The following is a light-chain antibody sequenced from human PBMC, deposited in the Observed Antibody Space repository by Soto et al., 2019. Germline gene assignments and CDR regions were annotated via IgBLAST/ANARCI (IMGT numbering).Light chain of an antibody. Sequence: EIVSTQSPGTLSLSPGERATLSFRASQSVTNNYLAWFQQKPGQAPRLLMYGASSRATGIPDRFSGSGSGTDFTLTITRLEPEDFAVYYCQQYASSRTFGQGTKVDI. V-gene: IGKV3-20*01. J-gene: IGKJ1*01. CDR1: QSVTNNY. CDR3: QQYASSRT. CDR2: GAS.